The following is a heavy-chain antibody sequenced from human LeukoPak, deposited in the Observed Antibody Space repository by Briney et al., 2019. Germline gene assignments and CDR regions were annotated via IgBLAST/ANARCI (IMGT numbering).Heavy chain of an antibody. CDR2: INPNSSGT. V-gene: IGHV1-2*02. D-gene: IGHD1-26*01. J-gene: IGHJ4*02. Sequence: ASVKVSCKASGYTFTGYYMHWVRQASGQGLEWMGWINPNSSGTNYAQKFQGRVTMTRDTSISTAYMELSRLRSDDTAVYYCARSLKWELYSGIDYWGQGTLVTVSS. CDR1: GYTFTGYY. CDR3: ARSLKWELYSGIDY.